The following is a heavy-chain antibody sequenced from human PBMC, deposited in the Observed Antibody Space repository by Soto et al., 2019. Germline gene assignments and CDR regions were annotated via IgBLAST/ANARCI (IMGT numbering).Heavy chain of an antibody. V-gene: IGHV3-33*01. CDR3: ARTGIAAAGMGWFDP. Sequence: QVQLVESGGGVVQPGRSLRLSCAASGFTFSSYGMHWVRQAPGKGLEWVAVIWYDGSNKYYADSVKGRFTISRDNSKNTLYLQMNSLRAEDTAVYYCARTGIAAAGMGWFDPWGQGTLVTGSS. J-gene: IGHJ5*02. CDR1: GFTFSSYG. D-gene: IGHD6-13*01. CDR2: IWYDGSNK.